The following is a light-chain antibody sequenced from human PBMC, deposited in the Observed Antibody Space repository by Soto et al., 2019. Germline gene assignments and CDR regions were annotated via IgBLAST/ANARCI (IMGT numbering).Light chain of an antibody. CDR2: LGP. CDR3: MKGLQTPLS. CDR1: QSLLHSNGCNY. J-gene: IGKJ4*01. Sequence: DIVMTQSPLSLPVTPGEPASISCRSSQSLLHSNGCNYLLWYLGNPGQSPEPLIYLGPNRTSGVPDMFSGSGSGTDFTLKISRVEAEDVGVYYSMKGLQTPLSVGGGTKVEIK. V-gene: IGKV2-28*01.